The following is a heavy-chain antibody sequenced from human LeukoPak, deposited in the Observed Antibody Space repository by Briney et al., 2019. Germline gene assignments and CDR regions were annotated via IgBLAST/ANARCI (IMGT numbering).Heavy chain of an antibody. CDR1: GFTFSSYW. J-gene: IGHJ6*03. Sequence: GGSLRLSCAASGFTFSSYWMTWVRQAPGKGLDWVANINQDGSEKYYVDSVKGRFTISRDNAKKSLYLQMNSLRAEDTAVYYCARARTGKSYYYMDVWGKGTTVTVSS. CDR2: INQDGSEK. V-gene: IGHV3-7*01. D-gene: IGHD1-1*01. CDR3: ARARTGKSYYYMDV.